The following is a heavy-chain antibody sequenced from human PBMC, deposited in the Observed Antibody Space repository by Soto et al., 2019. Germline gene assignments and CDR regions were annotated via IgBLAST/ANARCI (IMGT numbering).Heavy chain of an antibody. CDR1: GFTFSNAW. CDR3: TTRIDGKTYYDFWSGYGPLGMDV. CDR2: IKSKTDGGTT. V-gene: IGHV3-15*07. J-gene: IGHJ6*02. Sequence: PGGSLRLSCAASGFTFSNAWMNWVRQAPGKGLEWVGRIKSKTDGGTTDYAAPVKGRFTISRDDSKNTLYLQMNSLKTEDTAVYYCTTRIDGKTYYDFWSGYGPLGMDVWGQGTTVTVSS. D-gene: IGHD3-3*01.